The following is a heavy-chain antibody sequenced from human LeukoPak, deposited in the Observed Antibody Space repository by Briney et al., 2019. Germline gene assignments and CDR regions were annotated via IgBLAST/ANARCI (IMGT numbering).Heavy chain of an antibody. D-gene: IGHD1-26*01. V-gene: IGHV1-18*01. CDR2: ISAYNGNT. J-gene: IGHJ4*02. CDR1: GYTFTSYG. Sequence: ASVKVSCKASGYTFTSYGISWVRQAPGQGLEWMGWISAYNGNTNYAQKLQGGVTMTTDTSTSTAYMELRSLRSDDTAVYYCARADFPSYSGSYPYFDYWGQGTLVTVSS. CDR3: ARADFPSYSGSYPYFDY.